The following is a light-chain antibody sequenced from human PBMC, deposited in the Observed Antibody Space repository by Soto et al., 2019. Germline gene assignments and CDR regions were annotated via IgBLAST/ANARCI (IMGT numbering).Light chain of an antibody. Sequence: EVVLTQSPATLSLSPGERATLSCRASQSVSIYLAWYQQKPGQAPRLLIYDASSRAKGIPARFSGSGSGTDFTLTISGLEPEDFAVYYCQQRDIWPLTFGPGTKVDIK. J-gene: IGKJ3*01. CDR2: DAS. V-gene: IGKV3-11*01. CDR3: QQRDIWPLT. CDR1: QSVSIY.